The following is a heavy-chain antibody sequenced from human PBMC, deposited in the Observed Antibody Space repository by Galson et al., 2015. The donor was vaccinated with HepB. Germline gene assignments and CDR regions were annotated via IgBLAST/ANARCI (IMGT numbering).Heavy chain of an antibody. D-gene: IGHD3-10*01. Sequence: SLRLSCAASGFAFSTYSMNWVRQAPGKGLEWVSSISSASSYIYYADSIKGRFTISRDNAKNSLYLQMNSLRAEDTAVYYCAKGGSGGGPLYYYYYYGMDVWGQGTTVTVSS. CDR1: GFAFSTYS. CDR3: AKGGSGGGPLYYYYYYGMDV. J-gene: IGHJ6*02. CDR2: ISSASSYI. V-gene: IGHV3-21*01.